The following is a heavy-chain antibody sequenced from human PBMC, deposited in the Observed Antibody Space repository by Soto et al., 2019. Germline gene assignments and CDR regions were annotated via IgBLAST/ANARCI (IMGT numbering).Heavy chain of an antibody. CDR3: ARAVTIFYAFDI. J-gene: IGHJ3*02. CDR2: IYYSGST. CDR1: GGSISSGGYY. Sequence: SETLSLTCTVSGGSISSGGYYWSWIRQHPGKGLEWIGYIYYSGSTYYNPSLKSRVTISVGTSKNQFSLKLSSVTAADTAVYYCARAVTIFYAFDIWGQGXMVTVSS. V-gene: IGHV4-31*03. D-gene: IGHD3-3*01.